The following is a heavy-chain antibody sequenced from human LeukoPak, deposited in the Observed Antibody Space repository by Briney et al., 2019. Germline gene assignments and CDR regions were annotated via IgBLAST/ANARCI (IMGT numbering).Heavy chain of an antibody. CDR2: IYYGGST. V-gene: IGHV4-39*01. CDR1: GASISSSSYY. D-gene: IGHD3-10*01. CDR3: ARLGVWFGEGNLSGYFDY. J-gene: IGHJ4*02. Sequence: SETLSLTCTVSGASISSSSYYWGWVRQPPGKGLEWIGSIYYGGSTYYNPALQSRVTLFVDTSKNQFSLKLTSVTAADTAVYYCARLGVWFGEGNLSGYFDYWGQGALVTVSS.